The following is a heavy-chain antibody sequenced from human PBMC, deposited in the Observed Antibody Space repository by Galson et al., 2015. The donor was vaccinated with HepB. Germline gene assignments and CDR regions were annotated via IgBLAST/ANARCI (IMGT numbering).Heavy chain of an antibody. Sequence: SLRLSCAASGFTVSSNYMTWVRQAPGKGLEWVSVIYSGGSTYYADSVKGRFTISRDNSKNTLYLQMNSLRAEDTAVYYCAKAPSFYSSGRRLYYYYMDVWGKGTTVTVSS. J-gene: IGHJ6*03. CDR2: IYSGGST. V-gene: IGHV3-53*01. CDR3: AKAPSFYSSGRRLYYYYMDV. D-gene: IGHD6-19*01. CDR1: GFTVSSNY.